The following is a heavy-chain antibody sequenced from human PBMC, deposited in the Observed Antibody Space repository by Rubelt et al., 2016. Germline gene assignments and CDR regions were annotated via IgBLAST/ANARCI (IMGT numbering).Heavy chain of an antibody. CDR1: GGSISSSSYY. D-gene: IGHD3-22*01. V-gene: IGHV4-39*01. Sequence: QLQLQESGPGLVKPSETLSLTCTVSGGSISSSSYYWGWIRQPPGKGLEWIGSIYYSGSTYYNPSLKSRVTISVATSKNQFSLKLSSVTAADTAVYYCARVGSSGYYPGTFDIWGQGTMVTVSS. CDR2: IYYSGST. CDR3: ARVGSSGYYPGTFDI. J-gene: IGHJ3*02.